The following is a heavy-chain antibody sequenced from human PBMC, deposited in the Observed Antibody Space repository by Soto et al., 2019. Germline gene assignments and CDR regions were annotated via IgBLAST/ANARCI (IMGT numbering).Heavy chain of an antibody. J-gene: IGHJ6*02. V-gene: IGHV4-30-4*01. Sequence: SETLSLTCTVSGGSISSGDYYWSWIRQPPGKGLEWIGYIYYSGSTYYNPSLKSRVTISVDTSKNQFSLKLSSVTAADTAVYYCARAPPGAFGMDVWGQGTTVTVSS. CDR1: GGSISSGDYY. D-gene: IGHD3-10*01. CDR2: IYYSGST. CDR3: ARAPPGAFGMDV.